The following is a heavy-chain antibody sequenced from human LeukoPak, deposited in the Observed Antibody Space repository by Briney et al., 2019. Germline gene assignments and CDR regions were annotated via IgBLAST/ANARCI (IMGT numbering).Heavy chain of an antibody. CDR1: GGTFSSYA. CDR2: IIPIFGTA. V-gene: IGHV1-69*05. D-gene: IGHD3-9*01. Sequence: ASVKVSRKASGGTFSSYAISWVRQPPGQGLEWMGGIIPIFGTANYAQKFQGRVTITTDESTSTAYMELSSLRSEDTAVYYCASDNFDWLLSGAFDIWGQGTMVTVSS. J-gene: IGHJ3*02. CDR3: ASDNFDWLLSGAFDI.